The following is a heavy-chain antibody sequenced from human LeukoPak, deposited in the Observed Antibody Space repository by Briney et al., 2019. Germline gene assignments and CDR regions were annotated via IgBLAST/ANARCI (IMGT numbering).Heavy chain of an antibody. CDR2: IYYSGST. V-gene: IGHV4-59*01. Sequence: SETLSLTCTVSGGSISSYYWSWIRQPPGKGLEWIGYIYYSGSTNYNPSLKSRVTISVDTSKNQFSLELSSVTAADTAVYYCARVGTMVRGGRLFDYWGQGTLVTVSS. J-gene: IGHJ4*02. D-gene: IGHD3-10*01. CDR3: ARVGTMVRGGRLFDY. CDR1: GGSISSYY.